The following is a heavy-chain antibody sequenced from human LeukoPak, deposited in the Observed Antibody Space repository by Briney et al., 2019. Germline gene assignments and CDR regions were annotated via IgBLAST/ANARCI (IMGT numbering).Heavy chain of an antibody. D-gene: IGHD6-19*01. CDR2: IWFDGSNK. CDR3: AKAVAATGHYYFGMDV. J-gene: IGHJ6*02. V-gene: IGHV3-33*03. Sequence: GRSLRLSCTASGFTFSSYGMHWVRQAPGKGLEWVAVIWFDGSNKYYADTVKGRLTISRDNSKSTLYLQMNSLRAEDTAVYYCAKAVAATGHYYFGMDVWGQGTTVTVSS. CDR1: GFTFSSYG.